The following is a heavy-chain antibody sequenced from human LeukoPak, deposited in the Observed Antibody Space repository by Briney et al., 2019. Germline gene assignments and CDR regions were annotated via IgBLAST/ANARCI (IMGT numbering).Heavy chain of an antibody. CDR3: ARRPGSGWYGRYSDL. V-gene: IGHV4-34*01. CDR1: GGSSSGYY. Sequence: SETMSLTCAVYGGSSSGYYWSWIRQPPGKGLEWIGEINHSGSTNYNPSLKSRVTISVDTSKNQFSLKLSSVTAADTAVYYCARRPGSGWYGRYSDLWGRGTLVTVSS. CDR2: INHSGST. J-gene: IGHJ2*01. D-gene: IGHD6-19*01.